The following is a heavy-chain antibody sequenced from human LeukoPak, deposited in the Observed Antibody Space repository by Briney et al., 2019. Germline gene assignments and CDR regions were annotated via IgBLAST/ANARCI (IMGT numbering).Heavy chain of an antibody. J-gene: IGHJ4*02. CDR3: TRSSSGWYSDY. V-gene: IGHV3-49*04. CDR1: GFTFGDYG. Sequence: TGGSLRLSCTASGFTFGDYGMSWVRQAPGKGLEWVGFIRSKAYGGTTEYAASVKGRFIISRDDFKSIAYLQMNSLKTEDTAVYYCTRSSSGWYSDYWGQGTQVTVSS. CDR2: IRSKAYGGTT. D-gene: IGHD6-19*01.